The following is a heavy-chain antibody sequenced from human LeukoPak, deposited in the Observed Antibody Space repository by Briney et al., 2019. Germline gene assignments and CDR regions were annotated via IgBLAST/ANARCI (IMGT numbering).Heavy chain of an antibody. Sequence: ASVKVSCKASGYTFTGYYMHWVRQAPGQGLEWMGWINPNSGGTNYAQKFQGWVTMTRDTSISTAYMELSRLRSDDTAVYYCARGVGLRFLEWLLYKDYWGQGTLVTVSS. V-gene: IGHV1-2*04. J-gene: IGHJ4*02. CDR1: GYTFTGYY. D-gene: IGHD3-3*01. CDR2: INPNSGGT. CDR3: ARGVGLRFLEWLLYKDY.